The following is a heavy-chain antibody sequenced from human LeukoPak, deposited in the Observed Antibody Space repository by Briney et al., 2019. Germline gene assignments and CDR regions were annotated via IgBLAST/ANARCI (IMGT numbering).Heavy chain of an antibody. J-gene: IGHJ6*03. V-gene: IGHV3-74*01. Sequence: GGSLRLSCAASGFTFSSYWMHWVRQAPGKGLVWVSRINSDGSSTSYADSVKGRFTISRDNAKNTLYLQMNSLRAEDTAVYYCARGYYYYYMDVWGKGTTVTVSS. CDR2: INSDGSST. CDR3: ARGYYYYYMDV. CDR1: GFTFSSYW.